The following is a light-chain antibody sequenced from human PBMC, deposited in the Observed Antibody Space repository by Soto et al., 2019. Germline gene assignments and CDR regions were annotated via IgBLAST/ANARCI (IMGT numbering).Light chain of an antibody. CDR2: GDN. CDR3: QSYDNSLSHVV. V-gene: IGLV1-40*01. Sequence: QAVVTQPPSVSGAPGQRVTIPCTGSSSNIGSFYDVHWYQQLPGTVPKLLIYGDNNRPSGVPDRFSGSKSGTSASLAITGLQADDVADYYCQSYDNSLSHVVFGGGTKLTVL. CDR1: SSNIGSFYD. J-gene: IGLJ2*01.